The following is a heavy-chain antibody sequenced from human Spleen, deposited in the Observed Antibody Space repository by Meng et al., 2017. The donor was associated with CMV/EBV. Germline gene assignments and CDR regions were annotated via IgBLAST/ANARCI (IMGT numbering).Heavy chain of an antibody. Sequence: GESLKISCVASGLNFRTYGMTWVRQASGKGLEWVSHINSESTNIGDADAVKGRFTISRDIAGNSLFLQMNNLRVEDTAVYYCTTDPEGDYDFDYWGRGTLVTVSS. CDR1: GLNFRTYG. V-gene: IGHV3-48*03. CDR3: TTDPEGDYDFDY. D-gene: IGHD4-17*01. CDR2: INSESTNI. J-gene: IGHJ4*02.